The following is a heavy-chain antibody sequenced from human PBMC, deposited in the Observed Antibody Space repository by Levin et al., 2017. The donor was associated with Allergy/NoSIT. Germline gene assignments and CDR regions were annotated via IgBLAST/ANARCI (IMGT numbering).Heavy chain of an antibody. D-gene: IGHD3-10*01. Sequence: GGSLRLSCAASGFTFSGSAMHWVRQASGKGLEWVGRIRSKANSYATAYAASVKGRFTISRDDSKNTAYLQMNSLKTEDTAVYYCTRRTMVRGVPVDYWGQGTLVTVSS. CDR3: TRRTMVRGVPVDY. J-gene: IGHJ4*02. V-gene: IGHV3-73*01. CDR2: IRSKANSYAT. CDR1: GFTFSGSA.